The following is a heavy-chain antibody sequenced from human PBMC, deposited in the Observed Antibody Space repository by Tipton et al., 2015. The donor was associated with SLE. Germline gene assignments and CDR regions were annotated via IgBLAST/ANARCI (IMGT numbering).Heavy chain of an antibody. CDR1: GDSITSGSFY. V-gene: IGHV4-39*07. D-gene: IGHD6-19*01. CDR2: IYYSGST. CDR3: ARRGGWAHYYYYGMDV. J-gene: IGHJ6*02. Sequence: TLSLTCSVSGDSITSGSFYWVWIRQSPGKGLEWIGSIYYSGSTYYNPSLKSRVTISVDTSKNQFSLKLSSVTAADTAVYYCARRGGWAHYYYYGMDVWGQGTTVTVSS.